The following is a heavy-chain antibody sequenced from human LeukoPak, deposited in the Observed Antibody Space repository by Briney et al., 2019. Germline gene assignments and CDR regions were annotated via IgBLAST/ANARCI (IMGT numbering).Heavy chain of an antibody. D-gene: IGHD4-11*01. V-gene: IGHV4-4*02. CDR2: IYHSEST. CDR1: GGSISSHNW. CDR3: ASHTVSLDY. Sequence: SGTLSLTCAVSGGSISSHNWWTWVRQSPGKGLEWIGEIYHSESTNYIPSLKSRVTISIDKSKNQFSLTLNSVTAADTAMYYCASHTVSLDYWGQGALVTVSS. J-gene: IGHJ4*02.